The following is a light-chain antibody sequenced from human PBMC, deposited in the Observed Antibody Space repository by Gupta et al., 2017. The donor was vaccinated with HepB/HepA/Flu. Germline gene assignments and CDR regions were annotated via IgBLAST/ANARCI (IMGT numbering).Light chain of an antibody. V-gene: IGKV1-5*03. Sequence: DIQMTQSPSTLSASVGDRITITCRASQSISSWLGWYQQKPGKAPKLLISRASSLESGVPSRFSGSGSGTEFTLTISRLEPDDFATYYCQHNNSYSWSFGQRTKLEIK. CDR1: QSISSW. CDR2: RAS. CDR3: QHNNSYSWS. J-gene: IGKJ2*04.